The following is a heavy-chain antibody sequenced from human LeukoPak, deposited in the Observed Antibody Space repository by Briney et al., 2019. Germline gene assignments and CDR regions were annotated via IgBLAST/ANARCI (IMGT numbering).Heavy chain of an antibody. J-gene: IGHJ4*02. D-gene: IGHD4-23*01. V-gene: IGHV4-38-2*02. CDR2: IYHSGNT. CDR1: GYSISSGYY. Sequence: SETLSLTCTVSGYSISSGYYWGWIRQPPGNGLEWIGSIYHSGNTYYNPSLKSRVTISVDTSKNQVSLKLSSVTAADTAVYYCARLHGGNSPLDYWGQGALVTVSS. CDR3: ARLHGGNSPLDY.